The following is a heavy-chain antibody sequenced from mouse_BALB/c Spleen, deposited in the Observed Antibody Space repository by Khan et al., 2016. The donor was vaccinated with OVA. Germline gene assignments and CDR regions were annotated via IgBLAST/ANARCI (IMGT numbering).Heavy chain of an antibody. CDR2: IYYSGTV. J-gene: IGHJ1*01. Sequence: EVKLLESGPGLAKPSQTVSLTCTVTGISITSGNYRWSWIRQFPGNKLEWIGNIYYSGTVTYNPSLTSRTTITRDTSKNQFFLEMNSLTAEDTATYYCARDYGSLYWYFDVWGAGTTVTVSS. D-gene: IGHD1-1*01. V-gene: IGHV3-5*02. CDR3: ARDYGSLYWYFDV. CDR1: GISITSGNYR.